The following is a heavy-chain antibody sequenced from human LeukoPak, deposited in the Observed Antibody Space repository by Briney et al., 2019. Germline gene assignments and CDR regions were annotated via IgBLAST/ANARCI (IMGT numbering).Heavy chain of an antibody. CDR2: ISYDGSNK. D-gene: IGHD2-15*01. J-gene: IGHJ3*02. CDR3: AREVVFSRIPAAFDI. V-gene: IGHV3-30-3*01. CDR1: GFTFDDYA. Sequence: QPGGSLRLSCAASGFTFDDYAMHWVRQAPGKGLEWVAVISYDGSNKYYADSVKGRFTISRDNSKNTLYLQMNSLRAEDTAVYYCAREVVFSRIPAAFDIWGQGTMVTVSS.